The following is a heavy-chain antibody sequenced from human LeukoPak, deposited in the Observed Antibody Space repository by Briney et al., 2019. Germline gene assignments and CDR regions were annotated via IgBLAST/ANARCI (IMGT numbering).Heavy chain of an antibody. V-gene: IGHV3-7*01. CDR2: IKQDGSEK. CDR3: ARHQGQAGYDAFDI. Sequence: PGGSLRLSCAASGFTFSSYWMSWVRQAPGKGLEWVANIKQDGSEKYNVDSVKGRFTISSANAKNSLYLQMNSLRAEYAAEYYCARHQGQAGYDAFDIWGRGTRVIVSS. D-gene: IGHD6-25*01. J-gene: IGHJ3*02. CDR1: GFTFSSYW.